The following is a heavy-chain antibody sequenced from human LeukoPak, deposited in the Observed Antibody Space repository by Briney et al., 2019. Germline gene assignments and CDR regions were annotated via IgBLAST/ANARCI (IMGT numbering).Heavy chain of an antibody. J-gene: IGHJ4*01. Sequence: GGSLRLSCAASGFTFSSYAMSWVRQAPGKGLEWVSAISGSGGSTYYADSVKGRFTISRDNSKNTLYLQMNSLRAEDTAVYYCAKDAVVRGVIISYFDYWGXGTLXTVSS. CDR3: AKDAVVRGVIISYFDY. CDR2: ISGSGGST. V-gene: IGHV3-23*01. CDR1: GFTFSSYA. D-gene: IGHD3-10*01.